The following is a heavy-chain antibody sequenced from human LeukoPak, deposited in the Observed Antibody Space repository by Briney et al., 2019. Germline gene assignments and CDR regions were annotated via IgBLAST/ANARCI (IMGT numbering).Heavy chain of an antibody. J-gene: IGHJ4*02. D-gene: IGHD1-26*01. CDR2: INPNSGST. Sequence: ASVKVSCKASGYTFTRYDIHWVRQANGRGLEWMGWINPNSGSTGYSQKFRGRVTFTTDTSISAAYLELSSLKSEDTAPYYCARGRSGTHLLAEFDYWGQGTLVIASS. CDR1: GYTFTRYD. CDR3: ARGRSGTHLLAEFDY. V-gene: IGHV1-8*03.